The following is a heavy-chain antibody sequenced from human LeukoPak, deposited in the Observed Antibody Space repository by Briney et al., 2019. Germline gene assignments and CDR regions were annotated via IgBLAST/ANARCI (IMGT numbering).Heavy chain of an antibody. J-gene: IGHJ4*02. Sequence: ASVKVSCKASGYTFTSYAMHWVRQAPGQRLEWMGWINAGNGNTKYSQKFQGRVTITRDTSASTAYMELSSLRSEDTAVYYCARTAQRYSGSYGWVDYWGQGTLVTVSS. V-gene: IGHV1-3*01. CDR1: GYTFTSYA. CDR2: INAGNGNT. CDR3: ARTAQRYSGSYGWVDY. D-gene: IGHD1-26*01.